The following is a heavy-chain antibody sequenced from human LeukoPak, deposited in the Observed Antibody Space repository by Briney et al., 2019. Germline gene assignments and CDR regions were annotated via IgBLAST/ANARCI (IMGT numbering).Heavy chain of an antibody. V-gene: IGHV3-74*01. D-gene: IGHD2-2*01. CDR1: GFTFSSYW. CDR3: AKDDLSYAPTTGYMDV. J-gene: IGHJ6*03. Sequence: GGSLRLSCAASGFTFSSYWMHWVRQTPGKGLVCVSRTSADGVFSSYADSVKGRFSISRDNDNNTLYLQMNSLRAEDTAVYYCAKDDLSYAPTTGYMDVWGKGTTVTISS. CDR2: TSADGVFS.